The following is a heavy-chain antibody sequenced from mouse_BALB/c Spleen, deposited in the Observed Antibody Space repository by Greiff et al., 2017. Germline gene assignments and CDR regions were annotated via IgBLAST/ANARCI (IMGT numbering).Heavy chain of an antibody. CDR3: AREAGTSWFAY. Sequence: EVQLVESGPGLVKPSQSLSLTCSVTGYSITSGYYWNWIRQFPGNKLEWMGYISYDGSNNYNPSLKNRISITRDTSKNQFFLKLNSVTTEDTATYYCAREAGTSWFAYWGQGTLVTVSA. CDR2: ISYDGSN. J-gene: IGHJ3*01. CDR1: GYSITSGYY. V-gene: IGHV3-6*02. D-gene: IGHD4-1*01.